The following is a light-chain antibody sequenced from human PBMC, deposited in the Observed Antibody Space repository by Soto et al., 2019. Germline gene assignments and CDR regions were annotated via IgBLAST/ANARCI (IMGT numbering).Light chain of an antibody. Sequence: DIQMTQYTSTLSASVGDRVTITCRASQSISSWLAWYQQKPGKAPKLLIYDASNLESGVPSRFSGSGSGTEFTLTISSLQPDDFATYYCQQYNSYPITFGQGRRLEIK. J-gene: IGKJ5*01. V-gene: IGKV1-5*01. CDR2: DAS. CDR3: QQYNSYPIT. CDR1: QSISSW.